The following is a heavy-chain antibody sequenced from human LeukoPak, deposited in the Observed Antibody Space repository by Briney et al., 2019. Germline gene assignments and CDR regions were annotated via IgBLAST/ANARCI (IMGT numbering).Heavy chain of an antibody. CDR3: ARDTSGWLTFDY. Sequence: ASVKVSCKASGYTFTSYGISWVRQAPGQGLEWMGWISAYNGNTSYAQKLQGRVTMTRNTSISTAYMELSSLRSEDTAVYYCARDTSGWLTFDYWGQGTLVTVSS. CDR1: GYTFTSYG. V-gene: IGHV1-18*01. CDR2: ISAYNGNT. J-gene: IGHJ4*02. D-gene: IGHD6-19*01.